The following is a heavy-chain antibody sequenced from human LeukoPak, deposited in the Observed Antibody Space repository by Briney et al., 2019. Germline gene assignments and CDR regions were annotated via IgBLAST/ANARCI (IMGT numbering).Heavy chain of an antibody. V-gene: IGHV4-61*02. D-gene: IGHD6-13*01. J-gene: IGHJ6*03. CDR1: GGSISSGSYY. Sequence: SETLSLTCTVSGGSISSGSYYWSWLRQPAGKGLEWIGRIYTSGSTNYNPSLKSRVTISVDTSKNQFSLKLSSVTAADTAVYYCARGAAARTNYYDYYMDVWGKGTTVTVSS. CDR3: ARGAAARTNYYDYYMDV. CDR2: IYTSGST.